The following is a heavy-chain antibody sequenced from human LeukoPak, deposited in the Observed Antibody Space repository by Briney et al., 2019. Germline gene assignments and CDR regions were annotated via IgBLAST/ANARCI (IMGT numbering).Heavy chain of an antibody. D-gene: IGHD3-9*01. V-gene: IGHV4-34*01. CDR3: AGLNYDILTGYHDFYYYYGMDV. J-gene: IGHJ6*02. Sequence: PSETLSLTCAVYGGSFSGYYWSWIRQPPGKGLEWIGEINHSGSTNYNPSPKSRVTITVDTSKNQFSLKLSSVTAADTAVYYCAGLNYDILTGYHDFYYYYGMDVWGQGTTVTVSS. CDR2: INHSGST. CDR1: GGSFSGYY.